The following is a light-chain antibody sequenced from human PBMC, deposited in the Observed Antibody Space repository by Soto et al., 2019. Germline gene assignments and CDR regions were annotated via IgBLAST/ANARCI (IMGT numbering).Light chain of an antibody. CDR3: SSYTSSSTLVYV. Sequence: QSVLTQPASVSGSPGQSITISCTGTSSDGGGYNYVSWYQQHPGKAPKLMIYEVSNRPSGVSNRFSGSKSGNTASLTISGLQAEDEADYYCSSYTSSSTLVYVFGTGTKLTVL. J-gene: IGLJ1*01. V-gene: IGLV2-14*01. CDR1: SSDGGGYNY. CDR2: EVS.